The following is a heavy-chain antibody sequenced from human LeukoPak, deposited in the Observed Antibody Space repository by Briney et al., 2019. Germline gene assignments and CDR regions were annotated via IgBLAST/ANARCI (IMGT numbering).Heavy chain of an antibody. CDR1: GGSISSQY. Sequence: PSETLSVTCTVSGGSISSQYWCCIRQPAGEGLEWIGPIYSSVSTNYNPSLKSRVTMSVDTSKNQFPLKLSSVTAADTAVYYCARVGEYYDFWSGYYYYYMDVWGKGTTVTVSS. D-gene: IGHD3-3*01. J-gene: IGHJ6*03. CDR2: IYSSVST. CDR3: ARVGEYYDFWSGYYYYYMDV. V-gene: IGHV4-4*07.